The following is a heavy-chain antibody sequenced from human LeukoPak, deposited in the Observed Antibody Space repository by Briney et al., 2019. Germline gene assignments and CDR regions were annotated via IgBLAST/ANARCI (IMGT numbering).Heavy chain of an antibody. CDR1: GGSFSGYY. D-gene: IGHD2-15*01. V-gene: IGHV4-34*01. J-gene: IGHJ6*02. Sequence: PSETLSLTCAVYGGSFSGYYWSWIRQPPGKGLEWIGEINHSGSTNYNPSLKSRVTISVDTSKNQFSLKLSSVTAADTAVYYCARDHCSGGSCYLHYYYGMDVWGQGTTVTVSS. CDR2: INHSGST. CDR3: ARDHCSGGSCYLHYYYGMDV.